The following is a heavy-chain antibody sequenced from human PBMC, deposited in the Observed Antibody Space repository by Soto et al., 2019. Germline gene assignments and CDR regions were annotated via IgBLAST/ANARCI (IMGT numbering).Heavy chain of an antibody. CDR3: ATSNWFDP. J-gene: IGHJ5*02. V-gene: IGHV4-39*01. CDR1: GGSISSRDYY. CDR2: IYCSGST. Sequence: QLQLQESGPGLVKPSETLSLTCTVSGGSISSRDYYWGWIRQPPGKGLVWIGTIYCSGSTYYNPSLKSRVTISVDTPKNQFSLNPSSVTAADTAVYYCATSNWFDPWGQGTLVTVSS.